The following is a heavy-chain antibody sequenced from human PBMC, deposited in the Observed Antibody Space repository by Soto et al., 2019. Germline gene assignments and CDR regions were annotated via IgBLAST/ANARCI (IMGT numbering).Heavy chain of an antibody. J-gene: IGHJ4*01. D-gene: IGHD3-22*01. CDR2: ISGSGGST. Sequence: GGSLSLSCAASGFTFSSYAMSWVRQAPGKGLEWVSAISGSGGSTYYADSVKGRFTISRDNSKNTLYLQMNSLRAEDTAVYYCAKDKAPALITMIVVVIRPYYFDYWGHGTLVTVSS. V-gene: IGHV3-23*01. CDR3: AKDKAPALITMIVVVIRPYYFDY. CDR1: GFTFSSYA.